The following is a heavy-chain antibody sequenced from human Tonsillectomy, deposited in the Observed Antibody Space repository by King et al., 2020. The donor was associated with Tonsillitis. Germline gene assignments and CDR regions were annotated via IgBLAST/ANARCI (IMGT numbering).Heavy chain of an antibody. J-gene: IGHJ4*02. D-gene: IGHD1-26*01. CDR2: IYYSGST. CDR1: GGSISSGGYY. CDR3: ARSHDGGTYN. Sequence: QLQESGPGLVKPSQTMSLTCTVSGGSISSGGYYCNWIRQHPGKGLEWIGYIYYSGSTYYNPSLKSRVTISVDTSKNQFSLKLSSVTAADTAVYYCARSHDGGTYNWGQGTLVTVSS. V-gene: IGHV4-31*03.